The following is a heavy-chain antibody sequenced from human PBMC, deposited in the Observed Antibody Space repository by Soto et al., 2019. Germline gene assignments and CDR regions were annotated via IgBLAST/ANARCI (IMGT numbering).Heavy chain of an antibody. CDR2: IYYSGST. D-gene: IGHD6-13*01. V-gene: IGHV4-31*03. Sequence: SETLSLTCTVSGGSISSGGYYWSWIRQHPGKGLEWIGYIYYSGSTYYNPSLKSRVTISVDTSKNQFSLKLSSVTAADTAVYYCARAPSRYRSSWYWGGATDYWGQGTLVTVSS. CDR1: GGSISSGGYY. J-gene: IGHJ4*02. CDR3: ARAPSRYRSSWYWGGATDY.